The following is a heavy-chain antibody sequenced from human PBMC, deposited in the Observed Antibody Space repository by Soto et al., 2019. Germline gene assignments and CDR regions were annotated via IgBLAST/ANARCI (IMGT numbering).Heavy chain of an antibody. CDR3: ARGGRSGSKYQYFDS. CDR2: IKEDGTEE. J-gene: IGHJ4*02. D-gene: IGHD3-16*01. CDR1: GITFSNFW. V-gene: IGHV3-7*01. Sequence: GGSLRLSCVASGITFSNFWMNWVRQVPGKGLEWVANIKEDGTEEYSLDSVKGRFTISRDNAKNSVFLQMTSLRAEDTGVYYCARGGRSGSKYQYFDSWGQGTLVTVSS.